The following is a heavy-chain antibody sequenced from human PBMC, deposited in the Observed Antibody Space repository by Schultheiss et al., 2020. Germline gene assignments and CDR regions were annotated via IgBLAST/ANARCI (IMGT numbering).Heavy chain of an antibody. J-gene: IGHJ6*02. V-gene: IGHV4-39*07. Sequence: SETLSLTCTVSGGSISSYYWGWIRQPPGKGLEWIGSIYYSGSTYYNPSLKSRVTMSVDTSKNQFSLKLSSVTAADTAVYYCAKEGHSSGYHFPITGDMDVWGQGTTVTVSS. D-gene: IGHD3-22*01. CDR3: AKEGHSSGYHFPITGDMDV. CDR1: GGSISSYY. CDR2: IYYSGST.